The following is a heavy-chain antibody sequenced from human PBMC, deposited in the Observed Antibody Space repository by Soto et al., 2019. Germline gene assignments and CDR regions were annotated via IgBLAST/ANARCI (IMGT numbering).Heavy chain of an antibody. CDR1: GGTFSSYA. V-gene: IGHV1-69*13. CDR2: IIPIFGTA. D-gene: IGHD6-13*01. J-gene: IGHJ6*02. Sequence: ASVKVSCKASGGTFSSYAISWVRQAPGQGLEWMGGIIPIFGTANYAQKFQGRVTITADESTSTAYMELSSLGSEDTAVYYCARMSSSLSYYGMDVWGQGTTVTVSS. CDR3: ARMSSSLSYYGMDV.